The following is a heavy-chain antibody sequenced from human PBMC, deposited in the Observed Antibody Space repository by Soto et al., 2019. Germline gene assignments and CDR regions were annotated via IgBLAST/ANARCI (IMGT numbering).Heavy chain of an antibody. CDR2: VSIGGST. V-gene: IGHV3-23*01. CDR3: AKSRGAGGNFDY. D-gene: IGHD1-26*01. Sequence: DVQLLESGGGLVQPEGSLRLSCAASGFTFSSYAMGWVRQGPGKGLEWVAVVSIGGSTHYADSVRGRFTISRDNSKNTLSLQMNSLTAEDTAVYFCAKSRGAGGNFDYWGQGALVTVSS. J-gene: IGHJ4*02. CDR1: GFTFSSYA.